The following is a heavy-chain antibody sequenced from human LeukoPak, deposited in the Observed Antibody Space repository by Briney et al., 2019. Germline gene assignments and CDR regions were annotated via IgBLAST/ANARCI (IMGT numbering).Heavy chain of an antibody. D-gene: IGHD4-17*01. J-gene: IGHJ4*02. CDR1: GFTFSSYT. Sequence: PGGCLRLSCAASGFTFSSYTINWVRQAPGKGLEWVSSISSTSSYTYYADSLKGRFTISRDNAENSLYLQMNSLRAEDTAVYYCARTAPAVYGDHLDYWGQGTLVTVSS. CDR2: ISSTSSYT. V-gene: IGHV3-21*01. CDR3: ARTAPAVYGDHLDY.